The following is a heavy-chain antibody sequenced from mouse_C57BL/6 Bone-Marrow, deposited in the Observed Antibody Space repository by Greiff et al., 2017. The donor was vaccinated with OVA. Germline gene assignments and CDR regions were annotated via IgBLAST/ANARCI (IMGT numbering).Heavy chain of an antibody. CDR2: IWSDGST. Sequence: QVQLQQSGPGLVAPSQSLSITCTVSGFSLTSYGVHWVRQPPGKGLEWLVVIWSDGSTTYNSALKSRLSISKDNSKSQVFLKMNILQTDDTAMYYCARHGPGPLYYYGSSDYAMDYWGQGTSVTVSS. D-gene: IGHD1-1*01. V-gene: IGHV2-6-1*01. CDR3: ARHGPGPLYYYGSSDYAMDY. CDR1: GFSLTSYG. J-gene: IGHJ4*01.